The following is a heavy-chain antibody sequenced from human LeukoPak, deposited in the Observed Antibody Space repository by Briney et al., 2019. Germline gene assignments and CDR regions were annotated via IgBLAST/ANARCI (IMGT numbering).Heavy chain of an antibody. CDR2: ISNDGSRK. J-gene: IGHJ4*02. D-gene: IGHD3-3*01. V-gene: IGHV3-30*03. CDR3: ARDRAWNYFDY. Sequence: PGRSLRLSCAPSGFTFSRHGMHWVRQAPGKGLEWVAIISNDGSRKYYAHSVEGRFTISRVNSKNTLYLQMDSLRAEDTAVYYCARDRAWNYFDYWGQGTLVTVSS. CDR1: GFTFSRHG.